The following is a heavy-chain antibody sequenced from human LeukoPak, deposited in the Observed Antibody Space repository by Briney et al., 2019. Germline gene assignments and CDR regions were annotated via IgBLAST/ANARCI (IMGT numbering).Heavy chain of an antibody. CDR1: GFTFSSYA. J-gene: IGHJ4*02. D-gene: IGHD6-13*01. V-gene: IGHV3-30*01. CDR3: AREAGIAAAGTLNY. Sequence: GGSLRLSCAASGFTFSSYAMHWVRQAPGKGLEWVAVISYDGSSKYYADSVKGRFTISRDNSKNTLYLQMNSLRAEDTAVYYCAREAGIAAAGTLNYWGQGTLVTVSS. CDR2: ISYDGSSK.